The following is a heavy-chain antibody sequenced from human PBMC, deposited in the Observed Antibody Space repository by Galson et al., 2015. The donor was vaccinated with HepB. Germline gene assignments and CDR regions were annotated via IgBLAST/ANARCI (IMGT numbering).Heavy chain of an antibody. CDR3: ARGGRITIFGVV. J-gene: IGHJ4*02. Sequence: SLRLSCAASGFTFSSYRMSWVRQAPGKGLEWVANIKQDGSEKYYVDSVKGRFTIFRDNAKNSLYLQMNSLRAEDTAVYYCARGGRITIFGVVWGQGTLVTVSS. V-gene: IGHV3-7*01. CDR2: IKQDGSEK. D-gene: IGHD3-3*01. CDR1: GFTFSSYR.